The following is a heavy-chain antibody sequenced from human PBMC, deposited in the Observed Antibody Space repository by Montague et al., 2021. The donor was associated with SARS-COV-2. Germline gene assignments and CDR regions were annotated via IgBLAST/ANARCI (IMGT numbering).Heavy chain of an antibody. CDR1: GGSISSYY. J-gene: IGHJ6*02. Sequence: SETLSLTCTVSGGSISSYYWSWIRQPPGKGLEWIGYIYYSGNTNYNPSLKSRVTISVDTSKNQFSLKLSSVTAADTAVYYCARVLFVGRTFMNYYYGLDVWGQGTTVTVSS. CDR2: IYYSGNT. D-gene: IGHD3-16*01. CDR3: ARVLFVGRTFMNYYYGLDV. V-gene: IGHV4-59*12.